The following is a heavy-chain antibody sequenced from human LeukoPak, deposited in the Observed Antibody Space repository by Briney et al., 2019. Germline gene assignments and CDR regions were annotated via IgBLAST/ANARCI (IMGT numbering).Heavy chain of an antibody. CDR1: GYPFTSYG. J-gene: IGHJ4*02. V-gene: IGHV1-18*01. CDR2: SSPYNGNT. CDR3: AEAEFLN. Sequence: GASVKVSCKASGYPFTSYGISWVRQAPGQGLEWMGWSSPYNGNTNYAQKFQGRVTLTTGTSASTAYMELSSLRSEDTAVYYCAEAEFLNWGQGTLVTVSS. D-gene: IGHD2/OR15-2a*01.